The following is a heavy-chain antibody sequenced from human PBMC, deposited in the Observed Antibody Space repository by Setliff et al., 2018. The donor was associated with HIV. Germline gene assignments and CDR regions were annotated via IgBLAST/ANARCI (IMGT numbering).Heavy chain of an antibody. CDR1: GSTFSSHD. Sequence: PGGSLRLSCAASGSTFSSHDMNWVRQAPGKGLEWISYITASGSVKYYAPSVKGRFTISRDNAGKFLYLQMNSLKVDDTAVYYCTAGHYGPNPWGQGTPVTVSS. CDR2: ITASGSVK. D-gene: IGHD3-10*01. V-gene: IGHV3-48*03. J-gene: IGHJ5*02. CDR3: TAGHYGPNP.